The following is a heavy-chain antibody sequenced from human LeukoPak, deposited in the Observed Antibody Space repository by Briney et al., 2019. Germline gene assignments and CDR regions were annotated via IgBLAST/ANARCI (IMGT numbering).Heavy chain of an antibody. D-gene: IGHD3-10*01. CDR2: IYYSGST. J-gene: IGHJ4*02. CDR1: GGSIGSSSYY. V-gene: IGHV4-39*01. Sequence: SETLSLTCTVSGGSIGSSSYYWGWIRQPPGKGLEWIGSIYYSGSTYYNPSLKSRVTISVDTSKNQFSLKLSSVTAADTAVYYCAGEILPAFDYWGQGTLVTVSS. CDR3: AGEILPAFDY.